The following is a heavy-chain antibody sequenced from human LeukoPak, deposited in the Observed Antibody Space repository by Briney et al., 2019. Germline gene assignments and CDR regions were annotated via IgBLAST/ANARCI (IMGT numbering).Heavy chain of an antibody. J-gene: IGHJ4*02. CDR3: ARPTTAGTLRY. Sequence: SGTLSLTCTVSGASINNHYWSWIRQPPGKGLEYVGYIYFSATTKYSPSLDGRVTISVDTSKNQFSLKLSSVTAADTAVYYCARPTTAGTLRYWGQGTLVTVSS. D-gene: IGHD6-13*01. CDR2: IYFSATT. V-gene: IGHV4-59*08. CDR1: GASINNHY.